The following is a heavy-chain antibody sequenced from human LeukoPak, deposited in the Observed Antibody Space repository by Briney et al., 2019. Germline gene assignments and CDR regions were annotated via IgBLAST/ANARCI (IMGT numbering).Heavy chain of an antibody. CDR1: GFTFSSYG. CDR3: AKDLSSSSADYYFDY. D-gene: IGHD2-2*01. Sequence: GGSLRLSCSASGFTFSSYGMHGVRDAPGGRGEGGAVISYDGSNKHSADYVTGRFTISRDTSKTTLYLQMNRLRAEDTAVYYCAKDLSSSSADYYFDYWGQGTLVTVSS. V-gene: IGHV3-30*18. J-gene: IGHJ4*02. CDR2: ISYDGSNK.